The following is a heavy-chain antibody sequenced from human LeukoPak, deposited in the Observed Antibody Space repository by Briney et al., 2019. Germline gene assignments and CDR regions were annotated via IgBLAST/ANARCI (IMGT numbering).Heavy chain of an antibody. Sequence: GRSLRLSCAASGVTFSSDWMSCVREAPGGGLELGADINQDGSEKYYVDSLQGRFTISRDNAKHSLYLKMHSPRAEDTAVYYCARPVYSYGYGTYYFAYWGQGPLVTVPS. CDR1: GVTFSSDW. V-gene: IGHV3-7*01. CDR3: ARPVYSYGYGTYYFAY. CDR2: INQDGSEK. J-gene: IGHJ4*02. D-gene: IGHD5-18*01.